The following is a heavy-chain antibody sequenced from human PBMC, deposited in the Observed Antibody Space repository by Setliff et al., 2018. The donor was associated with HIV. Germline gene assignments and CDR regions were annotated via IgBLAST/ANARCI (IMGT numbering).Heavy chain of an antibody. CDR1: GGSLSGYY. CDR2: IYTSGST. Sequence: NPSETLSLTCAVYGGSLSGYYWSWIRQPAGKGLEWIGRIYTSGSTNYNPSLKSRVTISVDTSKNQFSLKLSSVTAADTAVYYCARGGGYYYYGMDVWGQGTTVTVSS. J-gene: IGHJ6*02. CDR3: ARGGGYYYYGMDV. V-gene: IGHV4-59*10. D-gene: IGHD3-16*01.